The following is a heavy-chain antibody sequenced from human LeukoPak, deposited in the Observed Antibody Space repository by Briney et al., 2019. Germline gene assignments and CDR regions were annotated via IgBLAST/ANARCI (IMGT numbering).Heavy chain of an antibody. CDR1: GGSFSGYY. CDR3: ARVHGSGTLYYFDY. V-gene: IGHV4-34*01. CDR2: INHSGST. Sequence: TASETLSLTCAVYGGSFSGYYWSWIRQPPGKGLEWIGEINHSGSTNYNPSLKSRVTISVDTSKNQFSLKLSSVTAADTAVYYCARVHGSGTLYYFDYWGQGTLVTVSS. D-gene: IGHD3-10*01. J-gene: IGHJ4*02.